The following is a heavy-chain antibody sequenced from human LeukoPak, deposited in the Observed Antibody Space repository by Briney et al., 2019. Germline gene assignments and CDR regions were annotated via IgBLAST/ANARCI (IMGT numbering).Heavy chain of an antibody. CDR2: ISGRDGST. CDR1: GFTFSSFA. CDR3: ARVVDHDYSDYYLDY. Sequence: GGSLRLSCAASGFTFSSFAMSWVRQAPGKGLEWVSGISGRDGSTYYADSVKGRFTISRDNSKNTLYLQMNSLRAEDTAVYYCARVVDHDYSDYYLDYWGQGTLVTVSS. J-gene: IGHJ4*02. V-gene: IGHV3-23*01. D-gene: IGHD4-11*01.